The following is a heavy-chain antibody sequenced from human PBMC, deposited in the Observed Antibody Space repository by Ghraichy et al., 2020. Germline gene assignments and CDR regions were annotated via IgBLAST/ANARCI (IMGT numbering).Heavy chain of an antibody. CDR2: IYNSGST. V-gene: IGHV4-59*08. D-gene: IGHD3-10*01. J-gene: IGHJ4*02. CDR3: ARHLGFRGVYYFYY. CDR1: GGSISSYY. Sequence: SETLSLTCTVSGGSISSYYWSWIRQPPGKGLEWIGYIYNSGSTNYSPSLKSRVTISVDTSKNQFSLKLSSVTAAATAVYYCARHLGFRGVYYFYYWGQGTLVTVSS.